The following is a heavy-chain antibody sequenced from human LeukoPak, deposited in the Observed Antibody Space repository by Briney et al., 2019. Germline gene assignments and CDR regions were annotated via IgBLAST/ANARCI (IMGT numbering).Heavy chain of an antibody. Sequence: KPSETLSLTCAVYGGSFSGYYWSWIRQPPGKGLEWIGEINHSGSTNYNPSLKGRVTISVDTSKNQFSLKLSSVTAADTAVYYCASEGIVGATGAFDIWGQGTMVTVSS. CDR2: INHSGST. CDR1: GGSFSGYY. V-gene: IGHV4-34*01. CDR3: ASEGIVGATGAFDI. J-gene: IGHJ3*02. D-gene: IGHD1-26*01.